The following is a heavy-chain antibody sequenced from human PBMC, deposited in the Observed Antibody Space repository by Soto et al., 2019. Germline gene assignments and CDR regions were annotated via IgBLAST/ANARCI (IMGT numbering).Heavy chain of an antibody. J-gene: IGHJ6*02. D-gene: IGHD3-9*01. CDR1: GGTFSSYA. CDR2: IIPIFGTA. Sequence: SVKVSFKASGGTFSSYAISWVRQAPGQGLEWMGGIIPIFGTANYAQKFQGRVTITADESTSTAYMELSSLRSEDTAVYYCATDTYYDILTGYPHDYYGMDVWGQGTTVTVSS. CDR3: ATDTYYDILTGYPHDYYGMDV. V-gene: IGHV1-69*13.